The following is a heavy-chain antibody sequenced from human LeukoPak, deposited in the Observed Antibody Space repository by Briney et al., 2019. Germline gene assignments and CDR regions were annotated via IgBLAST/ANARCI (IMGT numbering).Heavy chain of an antibody. CDR2: ISYDGSNK. CDR1: GFTFSSYA. Sequence: GGSLRLSCAASGFTFSSYAIHWVRQAPGKGLEWVAVISYDGSNKYYADSVKGRFTISRDNSKNTLYLQMNSLRAEDTAVYYCARGKGRDSGAFDIWGQGTMVTVCS. D-gene: IGHD4-17*01. J-gene: IGHJ3*02. V-gene: IGHV3-30-3*01. CDR3: ARGKGRDSGAFDI.